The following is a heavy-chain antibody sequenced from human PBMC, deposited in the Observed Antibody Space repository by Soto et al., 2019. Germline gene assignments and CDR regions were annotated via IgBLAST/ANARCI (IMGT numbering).Heavy chain of an antibody. CDR3: ARLQYSDSLYYMDV. Sequence: PGESLEISCEGYGYSFTSYWIGWVRQMPGKGLEWMGIIYPGDSDTRYSPSFQGQVTISADKSISTAYLQWSSLKASDTAMYYCARLQYSDSLYYMDVWGKGTTVTVSS. CDR1: GYSFTSYW. J-gene: IGHJ6*03. D-gene: IGHD4-4*01. CDR2: IYPGDSDT. V-gene: IGHV5-51*01.